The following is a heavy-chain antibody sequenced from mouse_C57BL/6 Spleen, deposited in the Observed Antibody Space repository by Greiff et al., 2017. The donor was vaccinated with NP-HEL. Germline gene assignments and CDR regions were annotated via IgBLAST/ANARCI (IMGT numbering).Heavy chain of an antibody. Sequence: EVMLVESGGGLVKPGGSLKLSCAASGFTFSSYAMSWVRQTPEKRLEWVATISDGGSYTYYPDNVKGRFTISRDNAKNNLYLQMSHLKSEDTAMYYCARDGNYAWFAYWGQGTLVTASA. CDR2: ISDGGSYT. J-gene: IGHJ3*01. CDR1: GFTFSSYA. V-gene: IGHV5-4*01. CDR3: ARDGNYAWFAY. D-gene: IGHD2-1*01.